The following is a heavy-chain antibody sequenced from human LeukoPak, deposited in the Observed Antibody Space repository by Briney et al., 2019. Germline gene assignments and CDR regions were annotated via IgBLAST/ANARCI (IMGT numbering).Heavy chain of an antibody. CDR1: GYTFTSYY. J-gene: IGHJ5*02. Sequence: ASVKVSCKASGYTFTSYYMHWVRQAPGQGLEWMGIINPSGGSTSYAQKFQGRVTMNRDTSTSTVCMELSSLRSDDRALYNCASESNLGQLRGGYWFDPWGRGTLVTVSS. V-gene: IGHV1-46*01. D-gene: IGHD3-16*01. CDR3: ASESNLGQLRGGYWFDP. CDR2: INPSGGST.